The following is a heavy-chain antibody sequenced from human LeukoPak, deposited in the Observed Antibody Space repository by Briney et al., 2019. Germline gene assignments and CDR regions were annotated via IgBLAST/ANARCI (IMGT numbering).Heavy chain of an antibody. D-gene: IGHD1-14*01. CDR1: GGSISSYY. V-gene: IGHV4-59*08. Sequence: SETLSLTCTVSGGSISSYYWSWIRQPPGKGLEWIGYIYYSGRINYNPSLKSRVTISVDTSKNQFSLKLSSVTAADTAIYYCARQATDHLFDYWGQGILVTVSS. CDR3: ARQATDHLFDY. J-gene: IGHJ4*02. CDR2: IYYSGRI.